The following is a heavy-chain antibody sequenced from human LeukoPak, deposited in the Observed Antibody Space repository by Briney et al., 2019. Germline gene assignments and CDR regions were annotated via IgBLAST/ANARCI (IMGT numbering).Heavy chain of an antibody. Sequence: GGSLRLSCAASGFTFSSYGMHWVRQAPGKGLEWVAVIWYDGSNKYYADSVKGRFTISRDNSKNTLYLQMNSLRAEDTAVYYCASDLPYDSSGYLGYYFDYWGQGTLVTVSS. V-gene: IGHV3-33*01. D-gene: IGHD3-22*01. CDR1: GFTFSSYG. CDR3: ASDLPYDSSGYLGYYFDY. J-gene: IGHJ4*02. CDR2: IWYDGSNK.